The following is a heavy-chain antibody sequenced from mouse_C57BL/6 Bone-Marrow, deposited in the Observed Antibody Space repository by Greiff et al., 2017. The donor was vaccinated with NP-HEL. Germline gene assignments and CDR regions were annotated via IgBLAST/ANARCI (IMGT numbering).Heavy chain of an antibody. Sequence: VQLQQSGPELVKPGASVKISCKASGYTFTDYYMNWVQQSHGQSLEWIGDINPNNGGTSYNQKFKGKATLTVDKSSSTAYMELRSLASEDSAVYYGATDNYGGDYWGQGTTLTVSS. J-gene: IGHJ2*01. V-gene: IGHV1-26*01. CDR2: INPNNGGT. CDR1: GYTFTDYY. CDR3: ATDNYGGDY. D-gene: IGHD1-1*01.